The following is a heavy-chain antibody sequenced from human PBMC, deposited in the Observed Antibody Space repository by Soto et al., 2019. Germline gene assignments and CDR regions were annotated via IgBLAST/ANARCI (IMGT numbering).Heavy chain of an antibody. CDR2: INQDGSEK. V-gene: IGHV3-7*04. Sequence: EVHLVESGGGLVQTGGSLRLSCAIFESTVSRDWMNWVRQAPGKGLEWVAHINQDGSEKYYVDSVKGRFTISRDNAKKSLKLQMNSPMPADTAMYSCSGGVGDAFWGQGTLVTVSS. D-gene: IGHD1-26*01. CDR1: ESTVSRDW. CDR3: SGGVGDAF. J-gene: IGHJ4*02.